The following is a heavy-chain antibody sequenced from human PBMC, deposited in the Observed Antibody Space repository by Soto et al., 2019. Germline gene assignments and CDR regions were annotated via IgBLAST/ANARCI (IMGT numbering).Heavy chain of an antibody. Sequence: QVQLVQSGAEVKRAGASVKVSCKASGYTFSSYGLSWVRQAPGQGLEWMGWISDYNGITHYAQNFQGRVMMTTYTFTRTAYMELRSRGSDDTAVYFCAGEGYYSGSGTYSPPRYYGMDVWGQGTTVTVSS. CDR3: AGEGYYSGSGTYSPPRYYGMDV. D-gene: IGHD3-10*01. CDR2: ISDYNGIT. CDR1: GYTFSSYG. J-gene: IGHJ6*02. V-gene: IGHV1-18*01.